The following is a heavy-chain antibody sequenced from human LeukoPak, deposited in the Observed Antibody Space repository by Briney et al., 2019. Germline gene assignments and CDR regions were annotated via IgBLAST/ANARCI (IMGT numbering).Heavy chain of an antibody. CDR3: ARARGYCSSTSCYPDAFDI. CDR1: GRSISSGDYS. D-gene: IGHD2-2*01. V-gene: IGHV4-30-4*08. Sequence: SETLSLTCTVSGRSISSGDYSWSWIRQPPGKGLEWIGYIYYSGSTYYNPSLKSRVTISVDTSKNQFSLKLSSVTAADTAVYYCARARGYCSSTSCYPDAFDIWGQGTMVTVSS. J-gene: IGHJ3*02. CDR2: IYYSGST.